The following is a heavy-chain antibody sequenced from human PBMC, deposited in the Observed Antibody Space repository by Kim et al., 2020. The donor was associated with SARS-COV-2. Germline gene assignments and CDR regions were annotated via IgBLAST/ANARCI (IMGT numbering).Heavy chain of an antibody. Sequence: RGSLRLSCAASRFTFDSYWMTWVRLAPGKGLEWVANINQVGSDKYYVDSVKGRFTISRDNAKNTLYLQMNTLRAEDTDIYYCARDTRFYYGLDVWGQGTAVTVSS. D-gene: IGHD3-3*01. CDR2: INQVGSDK. V-gene: IGHV3-7*03. CDR1: RFTFDSYW. J-gene: IGHJ6*02. CDR3: ARDTRFYYGLDV.